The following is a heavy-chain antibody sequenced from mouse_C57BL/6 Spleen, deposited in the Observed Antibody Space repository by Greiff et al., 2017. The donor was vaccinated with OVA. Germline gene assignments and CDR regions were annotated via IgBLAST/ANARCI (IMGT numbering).Heavy chain of an antibody. CDR1: GYAFSSSW. D-gene: IGHD2-4*01. J-gene: IGHJ2*01. CDR3: ARSSYYDFDY. Sequence: QVQLQQSGPELVKPGASVKISCKASGYAFSSSWMNWVKQRPGKGLGWIGRIYPGDGDTNYNGKFKGKATLTADKSSSTAYMQLSSLTSEDSAVYFCARSSYYDFDYWGQGTTLTVSS. CDR2: IYPGDGDT. V-gene: IGHV1-82*01.